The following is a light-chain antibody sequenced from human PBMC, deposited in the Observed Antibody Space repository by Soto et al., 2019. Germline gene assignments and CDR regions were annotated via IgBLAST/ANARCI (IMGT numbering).Light chain of an antibody. Sequence: QSALTQPASVSGSPGQSITISCTGTSSDVGSYNLVSWYQQHPGKAPKLMIYEGSKRPSGVSDRFSGSKSGNTASLTMSGLRPEDEADYYCFSDAGSSTYVFGSGTKVTVL. CDR1: SSDVGSYNL. CDR2: EGS. J-gene: IGLJ1*01. V-gene: IGLV2-23*01. CDR3: FSDAGSSTYV.